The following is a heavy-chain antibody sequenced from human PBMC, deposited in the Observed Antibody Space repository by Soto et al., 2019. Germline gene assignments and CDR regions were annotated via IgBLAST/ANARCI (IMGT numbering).Heavy chain of an antibody. J-gene: IGHJ5*02. CDR3: ARHPFQARGVISHFDP. V-gene: IGHV4-59*08. CDR2: IYYSGST. CDR1: GGSISSYY. D-gene: IGHD3-10*01. Sequence: PSETLSLTCTVSGGSISSYYWSWIRQPPGKGLEWIGYIYYSGSTNYNPSLKSRVTISVDTSKNQFSLKLSSVTAADTAMYYCARHPFQARGVISHFDPWGQGTLVTVSS.